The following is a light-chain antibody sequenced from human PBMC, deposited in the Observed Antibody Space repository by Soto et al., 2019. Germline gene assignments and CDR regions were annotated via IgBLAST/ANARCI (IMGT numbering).Light chain of an antibody. CDR3: QQTYSNPRT. J-gene: IGKJ1*01. CDR2: AAS. CDR1: QSIRTY. V-gene: IGKV1-39*01. Sequence: DIQMTQSPSSLSASVGDRVTITCRASQSIRTYLNLYQQKPGKAPKFLIYAASTLQSGVPSRFSGSGSGTDFTLTISSLQPEDFATYYCQQTYSNPRTFGQGTKVDIK.